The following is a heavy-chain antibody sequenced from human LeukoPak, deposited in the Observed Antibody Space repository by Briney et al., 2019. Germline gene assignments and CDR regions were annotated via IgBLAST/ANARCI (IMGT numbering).Heavy chain of an antibody. J-gene: IGHJ3*02. CDR3: ARDQGALAYCGGDCYTGAFDI. D-gene: IGHD2-21*02. CDR2: IIPIFGTA. CDR1: GGTFSSYA. Sequence: GASVKVSCKASGGTFSSYAISWVRQAPGQGLEWMGGIIPIFGTANYAQKFQGRVTITTDESTSTAFMELSSLRSEDTAVYYCARDQGALAYCGGDCYTGAFDIWGQGTMVTV. V-gene: IGHV1-69*05.